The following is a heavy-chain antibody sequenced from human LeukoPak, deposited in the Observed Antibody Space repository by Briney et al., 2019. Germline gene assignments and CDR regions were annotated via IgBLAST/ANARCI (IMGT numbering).Heavy chain of an antibody. CDR1: GESFRDYY. CDR2: INHSGST. J-gene: IGHJ4*02. V-gene: IGHV4-34*01. Sequence: SETLSLTCSVYGESFRDYYWSWIRQPPGKGLEWIGEINHSGSTNYNPSLKSRVTISVDTSKNQFSLKLSSVTAADTAVYYCARGLGYSGYEYDYWGQGTLVTVSS. CDR3: ARGLGYSGYEYDY. D-gene: IGHD5-12*01.